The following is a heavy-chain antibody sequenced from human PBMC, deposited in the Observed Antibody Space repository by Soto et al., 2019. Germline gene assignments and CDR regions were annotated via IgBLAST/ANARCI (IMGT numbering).Heavy chain of an antibody. CDR2: IYSGGST. J-gene: IGHJ6*02. V-gene: IGHV3-53*01. CDR3: ARTSSYYYGMDV. D-gene: IGHD3-16*02. CDR1: GFTVSSNY. Sequence: PGGSLRLSCAASGFTVSSNYMSWVRQAPGKGLEWVSVIYSGGSTYYADSVKGRFTFSRDNSKNTLYLQMNSLRAEDTAVYYCARTSSYYYGMDVWGQGTTVTVSS.